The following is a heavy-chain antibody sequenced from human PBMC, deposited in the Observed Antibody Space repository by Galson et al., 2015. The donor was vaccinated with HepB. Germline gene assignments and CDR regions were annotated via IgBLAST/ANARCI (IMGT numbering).Heavy chain of an antibody. Sequence: SLRLSCAASGFTFSNYWMNWVRQAPGKGLEWVANINQDGSEEYYVDSVKGRFTISRDNAKNSLFLQMNSLRAEDTAVYYCARDGSSSFDYYYYGMDVWGQGTTVSVSS. D-gene: IGHD6-6*01. CDR2: INQDGSEE. CDR1: GFTFSNYW. V-gene: IGHV3-7*05. CDR3: ARDGSSSFDYYYYGMDV. J-gene: IGHJ6*02.